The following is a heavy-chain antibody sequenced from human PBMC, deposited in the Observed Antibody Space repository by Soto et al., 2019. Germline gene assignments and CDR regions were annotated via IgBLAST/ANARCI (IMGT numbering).Heavy chain of an antibody. CDR3: ARGWGYDSTDYYYAY. CDR2: IIPIFGTA. D-gene: IGHD3-22*01. V-gene: IGHV1-69*01. Sequence: QVQLVQSGAEVKKPGSSVKVSCKASGGTFSSYAISWVRQAPGQGLEWMGGIIPIFGTANYAQKFQGRVTIIADESTSTVYMKLSSLRSDDTAIYYCARGWGYDSTDYYYAYWGQGTLVIVSS. CDR1: GGTFSSYA. J-gene: IGHJ4*02.